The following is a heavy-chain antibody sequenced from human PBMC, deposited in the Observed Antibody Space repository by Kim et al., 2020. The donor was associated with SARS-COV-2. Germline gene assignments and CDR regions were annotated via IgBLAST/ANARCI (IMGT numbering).Heavy chain of an antibody. D-gene: IGHD3-22*01. Sequence: KSRFTISRDNAKNSLYLQMNSLRAEDTAVYYCARSRGDSSGYYYRSAFGYWGQGTLVTVSS. V-gene: IGHV3-11*03. J-gene: IGHJ4*02. CDR3: ARSRGDSSGYYYRSAFGY.